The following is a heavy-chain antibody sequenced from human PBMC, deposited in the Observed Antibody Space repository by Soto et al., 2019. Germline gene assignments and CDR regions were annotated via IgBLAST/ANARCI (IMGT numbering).Heavy chain of an antibody. CDR2: ISGSGGST. D-gene: IGHD3-16*02. Sequence: EVQLLESGGGLVQPGGSLRLSCAASGFTFSSYAMSWVRQAPGKGLEWVSAISGSGGSTYYADSVKGRFTISRDNSKNTLYLQRNSRRAEDTAVYYSAKVRPIIYDYVWWSYLYWGQGTLVIVSS. CDR3: AKVRPIIYDYVWWSYLY. CDR1: GFTFSSYA. J-gene: IGHJ4*02. V-gene: IGHV3-23*01.